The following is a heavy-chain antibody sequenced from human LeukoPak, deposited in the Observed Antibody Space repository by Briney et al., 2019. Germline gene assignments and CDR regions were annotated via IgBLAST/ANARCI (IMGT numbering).Heavy chain of an antibody. Sequence: PGGSLRLSCTVSGFTFSDYWMSWVRQAPGKGLEWVANINQDGSENCYVDSVMGRFTVSRDNDKNSLYLQVNSLRAEDRAVYYCARVASYAFDIWGQGTMVTVSS. CDR3: ARVASYAFDI. CDR1: GFTFSDYW. V-gene: IGHV3-7*01. J-gene: IGHJ3*02. D-gene: IGHD6-6*01. CDR2: INQDGSEN.